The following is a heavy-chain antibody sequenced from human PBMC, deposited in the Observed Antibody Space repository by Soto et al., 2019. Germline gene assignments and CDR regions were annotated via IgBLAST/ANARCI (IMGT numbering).Heavy chain of an antibody. CDR1: GFTFSSYS. CDR3: ARDGESYYDSSGPPRTY. Sequence: PGGSLRLSCAASGFTFSSYSMNWVRQAPGKGLEWVSYISSSSSTIYYADSVKGRFTISRDNAKNPLYLQMNSLRDEDTAVYYCARDGESYYDSSGPPRTYWGQGTLVTVSS. CDR2: ISSSSSTI. D-gene: IGHD3-22*01. J-gene: IGHJ4*02. V-gene: IGHV3-48*02.